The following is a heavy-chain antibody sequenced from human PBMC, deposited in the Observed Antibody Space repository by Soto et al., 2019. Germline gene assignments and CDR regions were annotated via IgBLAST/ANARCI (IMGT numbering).Heavy chain of an antibody. V-gene: IGHV3-33*01. Sequence: GALRLSCAASGFTFSSYGMHWVRQAPGKGLEWVAVILYDGSNKYYADSVRGRFTISRDNSKNTLYLQMNSLRAEDTAVYYCARARGYCSSTSCFNYYYGMDVWGQGNTVTVSS. CDR3: ARARGYCSSTSCFNYYYGMDV. CDR2: ILYDGSNK. D-gene: IGHD2-2*01. J-gene: IGHJ6*02. CDR1: GFTFSSYG.